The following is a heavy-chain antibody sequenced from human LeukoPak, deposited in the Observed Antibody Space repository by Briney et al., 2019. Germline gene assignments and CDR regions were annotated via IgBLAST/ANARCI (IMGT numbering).Heavy chain of an antibody. CDR2: ISGSGGST. J-gene: IGHJ4*02. CDR3: ANLPGYSSSWSPGFDY. V-gene: IGHV3-23*01. CDR1: GFTFSSYA. Sequence: GGSLRLSCAASGFTFSSYAMNWVRQAPGKGLEWVSAISGSGGSTYYADSVKGRLTISRDNSKSTLYLQMNSLRAEDTAVYYCANLPGYSSSWSPGFDYWGQGTLVTVSS. D-gene: IGHD6-13*01.